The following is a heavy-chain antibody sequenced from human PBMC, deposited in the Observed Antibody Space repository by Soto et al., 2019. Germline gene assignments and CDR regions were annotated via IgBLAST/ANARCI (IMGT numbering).Heavy chain of an antibody. D-gene: IGHD1-26*01. V-gene: IGHV4-59*01. CDR3: VRGSYYNYYYGMDV. J-gene: IGHJ6*02. Sequence: QVQLQESGPGLVKPSETLSLTCTVSGGSISSYYWSWIRQPPGKGLEWIGYIYYSGSTNYNPSLKSRVTIPVDTSKNQCSLKRSSVTAADPAVYYCVRGSYYNYYYGMDVWGQGTTVTVSS. CDR1: GGSISSYY. CDR2: IYYSGST.